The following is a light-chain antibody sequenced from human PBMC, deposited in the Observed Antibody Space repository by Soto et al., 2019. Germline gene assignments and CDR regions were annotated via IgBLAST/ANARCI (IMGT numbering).Light chain of an antibody. CDR3: QQDNDHWT. Sequence: DIQMTQSPSTLSASVGDRVTITCRASQSVSRWLAWYQQKPGKAPKLLIYKASTLESGVPSRFSGSGSGTEFTLAISSLQPDDSATDYCQQDNDHWTFGQGTKVEIK. CDR2: KAS. J-gene: IGKJ1*01. CDR1: QSVSRW. V-gene: IGKV1-5*03.